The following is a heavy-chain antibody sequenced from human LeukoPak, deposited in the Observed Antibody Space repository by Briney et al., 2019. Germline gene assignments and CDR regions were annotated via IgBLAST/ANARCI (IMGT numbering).Heavy chain of an antibody. J-gene: IGHJ3*02. D-gene: IGHD3-22*01. V-gene: IGHV1-69*04. CDR1: GGTFSSYA. Sequence: PVKVSCKASGGTFSSYAISWVRQAPGQGLEWMGRIIPIFGIANYAQKFQGRVTITADKSTSTAYMELSSLRSEDTAVYYCARKYYYDSSGYSPHAFDIWGQGTMVTVSS. CDR3: ARKYYYDSSGYSPHAFDI. CDR2: IIPIFGIA.